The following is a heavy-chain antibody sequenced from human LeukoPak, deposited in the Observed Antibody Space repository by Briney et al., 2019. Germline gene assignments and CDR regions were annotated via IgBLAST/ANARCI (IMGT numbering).Heavy chain of an antibody. CDR2: IWYDGSNK. Sequence: GGSLRLSCAASGFTFSNYAMNWVRQAPGKGLEWVAVIWYDGSNKYYADSVKGRFTISRDNSKNTLYLQMNSLRDDDTAVYHCARGYGSGSYPIDYWGQGTPVTVSS. J-gene: IGHJ4*02. D-gene: IGHD3-10*01. CDR1: GFTFSNYA. CDR3: ARGYGSGSYPIDY. V-gene: IGHV3-33*08.